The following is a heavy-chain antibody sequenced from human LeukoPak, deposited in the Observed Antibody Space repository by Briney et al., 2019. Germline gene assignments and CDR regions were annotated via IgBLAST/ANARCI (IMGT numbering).Heavy chain of an antibody. CDR3: AKLSSAYYGSGSPRYFDY. D-gene: IGHD3-10*01. V-gene: IGHV3-23*01. Sequence: GGSLRLSCAASGFTFSRHAMSWVRQAPGKGLEWVSTISGSGGITNYADSVKGRFTISRDNSKNTLYLQMNSLRAEDTAVYFCAKLSSAYYGSGSPRYFDYWGQGTLVTVSS. CDR1: GFTFSRHA. CDR2: ISGSGGIT. J-gene: IGHJ4*02.